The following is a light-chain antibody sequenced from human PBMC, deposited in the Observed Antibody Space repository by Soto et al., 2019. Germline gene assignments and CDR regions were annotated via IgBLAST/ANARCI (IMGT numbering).Light chain of an antibody. CDR3: QQFGTSPLVT. CDR2: GVS. Sequence: EIVLTQSPGTLSLSPGERATLSCRASQSVNTKYLAWYRQKPGQAPRLLIYGVSSRATGIPDRFSGSGSGTDFILTISRVEPEDFAVYYCQQFGTSPLVTFGPGTKVDIK. CDR1: QSVNTKY. V-gene: IGKV3-20*01. J-gene: IGKJ3*01.